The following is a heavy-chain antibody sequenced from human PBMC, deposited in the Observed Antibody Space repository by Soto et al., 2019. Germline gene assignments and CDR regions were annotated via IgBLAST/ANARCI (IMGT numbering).Heavy chain of an antibody. J-gene: IGHJ4*02. CDR3: ARGGQDFLSGPFDY. Sequence: PSETLSLTCTVSGGSISNYFCNWIRQTAGKGLECIGRIDNSGSTNYNPSLKSRITMSADTSRNHFSLKLNSVTATDTAVYYCARGGQDFLSGPFDYWGQGALVTVSS. V-gene: IGHV4-4*07. CDR1: GGSISNYF. D-gene: IGHD3-3*01. CDR2: IDNSGST.